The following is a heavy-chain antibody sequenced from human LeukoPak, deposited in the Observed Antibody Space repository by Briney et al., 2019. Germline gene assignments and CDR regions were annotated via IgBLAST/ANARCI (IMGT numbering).Heavy chain of an antibody. CDR2: IWYDGSNK. J-gene: IGHJ6*02. D-gene: IGHD3-9*01. Sequence: GGSLRLSCAASGFTFSSHGMHWVRQAPGKGLEWVAVIWYDGSNKYYADSVKGRFTISRDNSKNTLDLQMNSLRAEDTAVYYCAKDSLTASLMDVWGQGTTVTVSS. V-gene: IGHV3-33*06. CDR1: GFTFSSHG. CDR3: AKDSLTASLMDV.